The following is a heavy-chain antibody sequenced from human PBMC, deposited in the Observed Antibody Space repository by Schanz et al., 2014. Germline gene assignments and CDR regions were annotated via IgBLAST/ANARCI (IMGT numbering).Heavy chain of an antibody. CDR1: GGTFNSYT. Sequence: QVQLVQSGAEVKKPGSSMKVSCKASGGTFNSYTINWVRQAPGQGLEWMGRIIPVLAIADYAQKFQDKVTITADTSTTTAYMELSGLRSEDTAVYYCARDRLECGAECYSVEVFEIWGQGTLVIVSS. J-gene: IGHJ4*02. CDR3: ARDRLECGAECYSVEVFEI. V-gene: IGHV1-69*08. CDR2: IIPVLAIA. D-gene: IGHD2-21*01.